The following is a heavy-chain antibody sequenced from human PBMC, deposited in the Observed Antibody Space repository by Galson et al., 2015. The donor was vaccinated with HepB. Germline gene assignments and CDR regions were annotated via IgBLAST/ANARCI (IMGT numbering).Heavy chain of an antibody. CDR2: ISYDGSNK. V-gene: IGHV3-30*18. CDR1: GFTFSSYG. D-gene: IGHD1-26*01. CDR3: AKDWASGHSWEWFDY. Sequence: SLRLSCAASGFTFSSYGMHWVRQAPGKGLEWVAVISYDGSNKYYADSVKGRFTISRDNSKNTLYLQMNSLRAEDTAVYYCAKDWASGHSWEWFDYWGQGTLVTVSS. J-gene: IGHJ4*02.